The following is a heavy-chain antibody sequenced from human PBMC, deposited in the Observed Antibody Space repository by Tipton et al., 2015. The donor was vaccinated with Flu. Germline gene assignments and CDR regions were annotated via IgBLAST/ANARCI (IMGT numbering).Heavy chain of an antibody. Sequence: LRLSCAVYGGSFSGYYWSWIRQPPGKGLEWIGEINLSGSTNYNPSLKSRVTISVDTSKNQFSLKLSSVTAADTAVYYCARVTELLWFGEARGWFDPWGQGTLVTVSS. D-gene: IGHD3-10*01. J-gene: IGHJ5*02. CDR1: GGSFSGYY. CDR2: INLSGST. CDR3: ARVTELLWFGEARGWFDP. V-gene: IGHV4-34*01.